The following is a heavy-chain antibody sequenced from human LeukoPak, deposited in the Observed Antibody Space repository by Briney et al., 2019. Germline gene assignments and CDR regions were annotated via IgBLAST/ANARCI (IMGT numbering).Heavy chain of an antibody. CDR3: AKLTGIGRYFEWSHGGHFDY. D-gene: IGHD3-9*01. CDR2: ISGSGGST. CDR1: GFTFRSYA. V-gene: IGHV3-23*01. Sequence: GGSLRLSCADSGFTFRSYAMSWVRLAPGKGLEWVSAISGSGGSTYYADSLKGLFTISRDNSKNTLYLQMNSLRAEDTAVYYCAKLTGIGRYFEWSHGGHFDYWGQGTLVTVSS. J-gene: IGHJ4*02.